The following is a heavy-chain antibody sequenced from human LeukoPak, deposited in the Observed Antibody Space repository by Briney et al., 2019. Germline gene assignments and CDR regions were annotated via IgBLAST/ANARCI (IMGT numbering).Heavy chain of an antibody. Sequence: TGGSLRLSCAASGFTFSNFAIHWVRQAPGKGLEWVAVVSYDGGNQYYAESVGGRFTVSRDNSKNTVYLQMNSLRVEDTAVYYCAREGSVYTVLIYHFDYWGQGTLVTVSS. CDR3: AREGSVYTVLIYHFDY. V-gene: IGHV3-30*04. D-gene: IGHD2-2*02. CDR2: VSYDGGNQ. J-gene: IGHJ4*02. CDR1: GFTFSNFA.